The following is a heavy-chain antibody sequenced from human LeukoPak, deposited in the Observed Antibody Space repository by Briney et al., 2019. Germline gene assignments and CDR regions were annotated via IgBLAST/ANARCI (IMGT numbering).Heavy chain of an antibody. Sequence: ASVKVSCKASGYTFTSYGISWVRQAPGQGLEWMGWISAYNGNTNYAQKFQGRVTITADESTSTAYMELSSLRSEDTAVYYCARDLVICEDGYNYCYYYGMDVWGQGTTVTVSS. CDR2: ISAYNGNT. CDR1: GYTFTSYG. V-gene: IGHV1-18*01. D-gene: IGHD5-24*01. J-gene: IGHJ6*02. CDR3: ARDLVICEDGYNYCYYYGMDV.